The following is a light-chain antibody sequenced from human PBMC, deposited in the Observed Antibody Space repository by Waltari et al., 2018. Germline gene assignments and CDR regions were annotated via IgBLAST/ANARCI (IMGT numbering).Light chain of an antibody. J-gene: IGKJ4*01. CDR2: GAN. Sequence: DIQMTQSPSSVSASVGDSVTITWRASQDISSWLGWYQQKIGKAPKLLIYGANSLQSGVPSRFSGSGSGTDFNLTISRLQPEDFATYYCQQTTSFPLTFGGGTKVEIK. CDR1: QDISSW. CDR3: QQTTSFPLT. V-gene: IGKV1-12*01.